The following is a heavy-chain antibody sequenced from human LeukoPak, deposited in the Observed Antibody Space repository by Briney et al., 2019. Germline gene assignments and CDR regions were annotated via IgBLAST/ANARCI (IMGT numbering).Heavy chain of an antibody. V-gene: IGHV3-30*18. CDR2: ISYDGSNK. CDR3: ANIHYCSGGSCYSHYYYYGMVV. CDR1: GFTFSSYG. J-gene: IGHJ6*02. D-gene: IGHD2-15*01. Sequence: GGSLRLSCAASGFTFSSYGMHWVRQAPGKGLEWVAVISYDGSNKYYADSVKGRFTISRDNSKNTLYLQMNSLRAEDTAVYYCANIHYCSGGSCYSHYYYYGMVVWGQGTTVTVSS.